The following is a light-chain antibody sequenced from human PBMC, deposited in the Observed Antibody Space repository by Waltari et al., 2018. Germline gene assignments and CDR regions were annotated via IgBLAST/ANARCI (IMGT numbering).Light chain of an antibody. J-gene: IGKJ1*01. CDR1: QSISMW. CDR2: KAS. CDR3: QQYNTFPWT. Sequence: DIQMTQAPSTLSDSVGDRVTITCRASQSISMWLAWYQQKPGKAPNLLLYKASSLDSGVPSRFSGSGSETEFTLTISSLQPEDFATYYCQQYNTFPWTFGQGTKVEIK. V-gene: IGKV1-5*03.